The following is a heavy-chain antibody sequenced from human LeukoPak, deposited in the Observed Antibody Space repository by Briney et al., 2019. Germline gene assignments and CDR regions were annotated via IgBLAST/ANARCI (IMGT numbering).Heavy chain of an antibody. CDR3: ARASDLSTFGGVIVNRHLDY. V-gene: IGHV4-39*07. Sequence: PSETLSLTCTVSGGSISTSSYYWGWIRQPPGKGLEWIGSIYHSGSTYYNPSLKSRVTISVDTSKNQFSLKLSSVTAADTAVYYCARASDLSTFGGVIVNRHLDYWGQGTLVTVSS. D-gene: IGHD3-16*02. J-gene: IGHJ4*02. CDR1: GGSISTSSYY. CDR2: IYHSGST.